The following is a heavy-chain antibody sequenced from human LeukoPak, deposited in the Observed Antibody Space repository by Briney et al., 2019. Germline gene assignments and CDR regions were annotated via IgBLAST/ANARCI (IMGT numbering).Heavy chain of an antibody. CDR2: IYHSGST. V-gene: IGHV4-30-2*01. CDR3: ARRLYCSGGSCYSGVDY. D-gene: IGHD2-15*01. J-gene: IGHJ4*02. Sequence: SETLSLTCTVSGGSISSGGYYWSWIRQPPGKGLEWIGYIYHSGSTYYNPSLKSRVTISVDRSKNQFSLKLGSVTAADTAVYYCARRLYCSGGSCYSGVDYWGQGTLVTVSS. CDR1: GGSISSGGYY.